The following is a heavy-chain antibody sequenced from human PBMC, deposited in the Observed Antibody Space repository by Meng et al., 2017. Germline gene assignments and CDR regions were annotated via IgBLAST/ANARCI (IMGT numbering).Heavy chain of an antibody. J-gene: IGHJ4*02. CDR1: VGSISSGGYS. D-gene: IGHD3-22*01. Sequence: QLQLQESGSGLVKPSPTLSLTCACSVGSISSGGYSWSGIRQPPGKGLEWIGYIYHSGSTYYNPYLKSRVTISVDRSKNQFSLKLSSVTAADTAVYYCARDGGSYDSSGYYYWGQGTLVTVSS. CDR2: IYHSGST. V-gene: IGHV4-30-2*01. CDR3: ARDGGSYDSSGYYY.